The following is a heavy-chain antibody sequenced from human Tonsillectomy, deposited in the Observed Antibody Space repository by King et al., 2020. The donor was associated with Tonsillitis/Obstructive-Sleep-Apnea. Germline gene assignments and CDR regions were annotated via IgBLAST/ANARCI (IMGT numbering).Heavy chain of an antibody. Sequence: VQLVESGGGVVQPGRSLRRSCAASGFTFSSYAMHWVRQAPGKGLEWVAVISYYGSNRYYADSVKGRFTISRDNSKNTLYLQMNSLRAEDTAVYYCAGGKFVVVGPMDVWGKGTTVTVSS. J-gene: IGHJ6*04. CDR1: GFTFSSYA. CDR3: AGGKFVVVGPMDV. V-gene: IGHV3-30*01. D-gene: IGHD2-2*01. CDR2: ISYYGSNR.